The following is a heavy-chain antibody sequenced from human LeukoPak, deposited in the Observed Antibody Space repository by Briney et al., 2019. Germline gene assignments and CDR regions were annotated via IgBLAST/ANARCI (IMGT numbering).Heavy chain of an antibody. D-gene: IGHD3-22*01. CDR2: ISGSGGST. CDR1: GFTFSSYA. CDR3: AKDTAYSFITMIGANAFDI. J-gene: IGHJ3*02. V-gene: IGHV3-23*01. Sequence: PGGSLRLSCAASGFTFSSYAMSWVRQAPGKGLEWVSAISGSGGSTYYADSVKGRFTISRDNSKNTLYLQMNSLRAEDTAVYYCAKDTAYSFITMIGANAFDIWGQGTMVTVSS.